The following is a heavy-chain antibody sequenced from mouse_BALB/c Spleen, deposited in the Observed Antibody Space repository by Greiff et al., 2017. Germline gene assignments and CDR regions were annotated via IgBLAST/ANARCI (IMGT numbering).Heavy chain of an antibody. CDR1: GFSLTSYG. V-gene: IGHV2-9*02. D-gene: IGHD1-2*01. CDR3: ARDRDYGYYFDY. Sequence: VMLVESGPGLVAPSQSLSITCTVSGFSLTSYGVHWVRQPPGKGLEWLGVIWAGGSTNYNSALMSRLSISKDNSKSQVFLKMNSLQTDDTAMYYCARDRDYGYYFDYWGQGTTLTVSS. J-gene: IGHJ2*01. CDR2: IWAGGST.